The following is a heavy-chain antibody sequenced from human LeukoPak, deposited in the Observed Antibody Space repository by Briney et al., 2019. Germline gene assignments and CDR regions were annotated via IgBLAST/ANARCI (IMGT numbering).Heavy chain of an antibody. V-gene: IGHV4-39*01. D-gene: IGHD2/OR15-2a*01. Sequence: SETLSLTCTVSGDSVNNNHYYWAWIRQPPGKGLEWTGSIYYSGTTYYNPSLGSRVTMSVDTSENQLSLKLTSVSAADTALYYCARNSPVYWNFDLWGRGTLVSVSS. CDR3: ARNSPVYWNFDL. J-gene: IGHJ2*01. CDR1: GDSVNNNHYY. CDR2: IYYSGTT.